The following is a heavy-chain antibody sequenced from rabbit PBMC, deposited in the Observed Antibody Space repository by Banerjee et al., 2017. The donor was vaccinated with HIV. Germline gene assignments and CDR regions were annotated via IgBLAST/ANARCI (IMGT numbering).Heavy chain of an antibody. J-gene: IGHJ4*01. V-gene: IGHV1S45*01. CDR1: GFTFSSYW. CDR3: ARNVRGYFNL. Sequence: QEQLEESGGGLVKPEGSLTLTCTASGFTFSSYWICWVRQAPGKGLEWIACIDVGSSGTTYYANWAKGRFTISKTSSTTVTLQVTSLTAADTATYFCARNVRGYFNLWGPGTLVTVS. CDR2: IDVGSSGTT.